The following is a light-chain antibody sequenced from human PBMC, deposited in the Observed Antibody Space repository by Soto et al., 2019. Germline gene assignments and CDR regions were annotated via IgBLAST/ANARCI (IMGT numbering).Light chain of an antibody. V-gene: IGKV3-20*01. CDR2: GAS. CDR3: QEYGGSPRK. Sequence: ISLSQSPRNISISPGQRATHSCRASQSVTSKYLAWYQQKSGQAPTLLSDGASSRATGIPDRFSGSGSGTDFTLTISSLEPEDFAEYYCQEYGGSPRKFGQGTKVDIK. J-gene: IGKJ1*01. CDR1: QSVTSKY.